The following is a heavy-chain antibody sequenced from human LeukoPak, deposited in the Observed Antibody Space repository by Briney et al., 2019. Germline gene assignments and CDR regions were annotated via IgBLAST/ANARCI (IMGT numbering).Heavy chain of an antibody. J-gene: IGHJ4*02. CDR2: ISAYNGNT. D-gene: IGHD6-19*01. V-gene: IGHV1-18*01. CDR3: ARERVAGTLGNDY. Sequence: ASVKLSCKASGYTFTSYGISWARHAPGQGLEWMGWISAYNGNTNYAQKLQRRVTMTTDTSTSTAHMELRSVRCEHTPVYYCARERVAGTLGNDYCGQGTLVTVSS. CDR1: GYTFTSYG.